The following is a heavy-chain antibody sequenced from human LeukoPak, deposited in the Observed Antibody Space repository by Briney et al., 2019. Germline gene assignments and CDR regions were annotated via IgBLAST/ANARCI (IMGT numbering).Heavy chain of an antibody. CDR3: ARGQEFDDGVFDS. CDR2: IRSNGATA. J-gene: IGHJ4*02. Sequence: PGGSLRLSCAASGFTFSSYWMSWVRQAPGKGLEWVSTIRSNGATAYNADSVKGRFTISRDNSKNTVYLQMNSLRVEDTAIYYCARGQEFDDGVFDSWGQGTLVTVSS. D-gene: IGHD1-1*01. V-gene: IGHV3-23*01. CDR1: GFTFSSYW.